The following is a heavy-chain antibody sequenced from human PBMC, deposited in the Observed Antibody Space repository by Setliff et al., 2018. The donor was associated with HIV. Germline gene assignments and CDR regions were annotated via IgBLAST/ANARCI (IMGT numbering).Heavy chain of an antibody. CDR2: ISVYNGDT. Sequence: ASVKVSCKASDYPFSNFGISWVRQAPGQGLEWMAWISVYNGDTNFAQRFQGRVTMTKDTSTGTAYMELSSLRSDDTAVYYCATDRTQTGISLVRGRLTDPARYPLDYWGQGTLITVSS. CDR3: ATDRTQTGISLVRGRLTDPARYPLDY. D-gene: IGHD3-10*01. J-gene: IGHJ4*02. V-gene: IGHV1-18*01. CDR1: DYPFSNFG.